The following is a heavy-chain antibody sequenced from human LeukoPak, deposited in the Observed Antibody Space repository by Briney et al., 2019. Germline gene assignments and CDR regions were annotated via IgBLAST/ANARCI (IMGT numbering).Heavy chain of an antibody. CDR2: NYYSGST. Sequence: SETLSLTCTVSGGPISSYYWSWIRQPPGKGLEWIGYNYYSGSTNYNPSLKSRVTISVDTSQHQFSLKLGSVTAADTAVYYCARRSSHDSRTAFDIWGQGTMVTVSS. J-gene: IGHJ3*02. D-gene: IGHD3-22*01. CDR3: ARRSSHDSRTAFDI. V-gene: IGHV4-59*01. CDR1: GGPISSYY.